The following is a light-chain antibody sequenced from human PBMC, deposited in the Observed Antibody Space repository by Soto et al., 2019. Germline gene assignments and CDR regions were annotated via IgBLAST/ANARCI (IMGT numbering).Light chain of an antibody. V-gene: IGKV3-15*01. J-gene: IGKJ4*01. CDR3: QQYSSWPLT. Sequence: EIVMMQSPATLSVSPGERATLSCRASQSVSRNLAWYQQKPGQAPRLLIYGASIRATNIPARFSGSGSGTECKLTVSSLQSEDFAAYYCQQYSSWPLTFGGGTKVEIK. CDR2: GAS. CDR1: QSVSRN.